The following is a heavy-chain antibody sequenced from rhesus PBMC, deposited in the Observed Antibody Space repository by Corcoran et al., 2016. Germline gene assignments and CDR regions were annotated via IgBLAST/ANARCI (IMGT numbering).Heavy chain of an antibody. CDR1: GGSIRSSY. CDR2: IYGSGSST. J-gene: IGHJ4*01. V-gene: IGHV4-169*02. CDR3: VSEGIAAADY. Sequence: QLQLQESGPGLVKPSETLSVTCAVSGGSIRSSYWSWIRQAPGKGLEWIGYIYGSGSSTNYNPSLKSRVTLSVDTSKNQLSLKLSSVTAADTAVYYCVSEGIAAADYWGQGVLVTVSS. D-gene: IGHD6-25*01.